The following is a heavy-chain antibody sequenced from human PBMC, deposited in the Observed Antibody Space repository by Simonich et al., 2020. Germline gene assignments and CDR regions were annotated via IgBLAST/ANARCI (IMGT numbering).Heavy chain of an antibody. CDR1: GFTFSSYS. J-gene: IGHJ4*02. CDR3: ARDAAGDY. V-gene: IGHV3-21*01. D-gene: IGHD6-13*01. Sequence: EVQLVESGGGLVKPGGSLRLSCAASGFTFSSYSMNWVRQTPGKGLGGVSSISMRSSYINYADSVKGRFTISRDNAKNSLYLQMNSLRAEDTAVYYCARDAAGDYWGQGTLVTVSS. CDR2: ISMRSSYI.